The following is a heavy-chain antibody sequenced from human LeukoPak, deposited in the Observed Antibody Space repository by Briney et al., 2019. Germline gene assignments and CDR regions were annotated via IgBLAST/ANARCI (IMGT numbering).Heavy chain of an antibody. J-gene: IGHJ5*02. CDR2: ISFSGSA. CDR3: ARGDDLLTGSYDWFNP. Sequence: SETLSLTCAVSGVSMNNNYWAWIRQSPGGKLEWIGYISFSGSATYNPSLNSRVSISVDSSKNQFSLDLTSLPAADTAVYYCARGDDLLTGSYDWFNPWGQGTLVIVSS. D-gene: IGHD3-9*01. V-gene: IGHV4-4*09. CDR1: GVSMNNNY.